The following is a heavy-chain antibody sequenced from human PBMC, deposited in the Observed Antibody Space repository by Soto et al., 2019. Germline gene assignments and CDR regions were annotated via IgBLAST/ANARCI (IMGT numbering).Heavy chain of an antibody. CDR2: ISGSGGST. D-gene: IGHD3-22*01. Sequence: EVQLLESGGGLVQPGGSLRLSCAASGFTFSSYAMSWVRQAPGKGLEWVSAISGSGGSTYYADSVKGRFTISRDNSKNTLYLQMNSLRAEDTAVYYCAKDIEDSSGYYYNDAFDIWGQGTMVTVSS. CDR1: GFTFSSYA. V-gene: IGHV3-23*01. J-gene: IGHJ3*02. CDR3: AKDIEDSSGYYYNDAFDI.